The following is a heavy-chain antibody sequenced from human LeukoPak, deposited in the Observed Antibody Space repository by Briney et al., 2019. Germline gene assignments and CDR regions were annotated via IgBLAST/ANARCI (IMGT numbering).Heavy chain of an antibody. D-gene: IGHD3-10*01. CDR1: GYTFSGYY. J-gene: IGHJ6*03. CDR2: IIPIIGMA. CDR3: ARGITMVRGDGYYHYMDV. Sequence: SLWVSCKASGYTFSGYYLHWVRQAPGQRVEGMGGIIPIIGMANYAQKFQGRVTITADESTSTAYMELSSLRAEDTAVYYCARGITMVRGDGYYHYMDVWGKGTRVTISS. V-gene: IGHV1-69*10.